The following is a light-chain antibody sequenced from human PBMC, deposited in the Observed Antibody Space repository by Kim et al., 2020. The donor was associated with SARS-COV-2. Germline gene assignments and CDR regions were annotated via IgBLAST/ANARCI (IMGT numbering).Light chain of an antibody. V-gene: IGKV3-11*01. CDR3: QQRRNWPPT. Sequence: LSPGERATLSCRASQSVYSYLAWYQHKRGQAPSLLIYDASNRATDIPARFSGSGSGTDFTLTISSLEAEDFAVYYCQQRRNWPPTFGGGTKLDIK. CDR2: DAS. CDR1: QSVYSY. J-gene: IGKJ4*01.